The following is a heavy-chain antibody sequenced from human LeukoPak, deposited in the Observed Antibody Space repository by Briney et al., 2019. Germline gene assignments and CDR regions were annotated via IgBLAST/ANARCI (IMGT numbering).Heavy chain of an antibody. Sequence: PGGSLRLSCAASGFTFSSYAMTWVRQAPGKGLQWVSTISVSGENTYYADSVKGWFTISRDISKSTLYLQMNSLRDEDTAVYYCAKYGSGSYYNGLYWGQGTLVTVSS. CDR3: AKYGSGSYYNGLY. V-gene: IGHV3-23*01. D-gene: IGHD3-10*01. J-gene: IGHJ4*02. CDR1: GFTFSSYA. CDR2: ISVSGENT.